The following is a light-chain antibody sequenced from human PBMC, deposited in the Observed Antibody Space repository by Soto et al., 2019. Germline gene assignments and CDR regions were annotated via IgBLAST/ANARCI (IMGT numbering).Light chain of an antibody. J-gene: IGKJ4*01. CDR1: QSVLYSSNNKNH. CDR3: YQYFSIPLT. CDR2: WAS. V-gene: IGKV4-1*01. Sequence: DIVMTQSPDSLAVSLGERATINCKSSQSVLYSSNNKNHLAWYQQKPGQPPKLVIYWASTRESGVPDRFSASESGTDFTLTISSLQAEDVAVYYFYQYFSIPLTLGGGTQVEIK.